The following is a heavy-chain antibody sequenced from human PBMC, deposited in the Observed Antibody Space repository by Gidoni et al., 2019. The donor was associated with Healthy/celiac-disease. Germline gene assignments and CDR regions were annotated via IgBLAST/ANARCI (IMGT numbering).Heavy chain of an antibody. CDR1: GFTLSSYA. J-gene: IGHJ4*02. CDR3: AKFIAVAGTRLDY. Sequence: EVQLLESGGGLVQPGGSLRLPCAAPGFTLSSYAMRWVREAPGKGLGWVSAISGSGGSTYYADSVKGRFTISRDNSKNTLYLQMNSLRAEDTAVYYCAKFIAVAGTRLDYWGQGTLVTDSS. D-gene: IGHD6-19*01. CDR2: ISGSGGST. V-gene: IGHV3-23*01.